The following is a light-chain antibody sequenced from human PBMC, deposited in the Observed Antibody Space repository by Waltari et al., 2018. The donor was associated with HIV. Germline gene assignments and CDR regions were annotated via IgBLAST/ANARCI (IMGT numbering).Light chain of an antibody. Sequence: QSVLTQPPSASGTPGQRVTISCSGSSSNIGSNYVYWYQQLPGTAPKLLIYRNNQRPSGVTDRFSGSKSATSASLAISGLRSEDEADYYCAAWDGSLSGFWVFGGGTKLAVL. CDR2: RNN. CDR1: SSNIGSNY. J-gene: IGLJ3*02. V-gene: IGLV1-47*01. CDR3: AAWDGSLSGFWV.